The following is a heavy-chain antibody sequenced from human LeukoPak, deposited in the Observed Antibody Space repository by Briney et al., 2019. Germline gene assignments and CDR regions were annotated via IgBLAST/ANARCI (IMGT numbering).Heavy chain of an antibody. CDR2: INHSGST. CDR1: GGSFSGYY. D-gene: IGHD1-26*01. CDR3: ARQKLYSGTLDP. V-gene: IGHV4-34*01. J-gene: IGHJ5*02. Sequence: PSETLSLTCAVYGGSFSGYYWSWIRQPPGKGLEWIGEINHSGSTNYNPSLKSRVTISVDASKNQFSLKLSSVTAADTAVYYCARQKLYSGTLDPWGQGTLVTVSS.